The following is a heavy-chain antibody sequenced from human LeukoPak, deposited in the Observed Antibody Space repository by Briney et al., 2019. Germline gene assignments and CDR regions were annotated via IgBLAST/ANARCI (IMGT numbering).Heavy chain of an antibody. Sequence: PSGTLSLTCAVSRGSISSSNRWSWLRQHPGKGLEWIGEIYHSGSTNYNPSLKSRVTISVDKSKNQFSLKLSSVTAADTAVYYCARTYYDILTGYFYGMDVWGKGATVTVSS. CDR1: RGSISSSNR. J-gene: IGHJ6*04. V-gene: IGHV4-4*02. CDR3: ARTYYDILTGYFYGMDV. CDR2: IYHSGST. D-gene: IGHD3-9*01.